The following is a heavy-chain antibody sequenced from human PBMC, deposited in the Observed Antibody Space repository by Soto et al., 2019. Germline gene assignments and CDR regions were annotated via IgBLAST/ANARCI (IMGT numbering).Heavy chain of an antibody. Sequence: QVPLVQSGAEVKKPGASVKVSCKASGYTFTSYGISWVRQAPGQGLEWMGWISAYNGNTNYAQKLQGRVTMTTDTCTSTAYMELRSLRSDEKAVYYCARGGGPSSSWSNYYYYYYMDVWGKGTTVTVSS. CDR3: ARGGGPSSSWSNYYYYYYMDV. CDR1: GYTFTSYG. CDR2: ISAYNGNT. J-gene: IGHJ6*03. D-gene: IGHD6-13*01. V-gene: IGHV1-18*01.